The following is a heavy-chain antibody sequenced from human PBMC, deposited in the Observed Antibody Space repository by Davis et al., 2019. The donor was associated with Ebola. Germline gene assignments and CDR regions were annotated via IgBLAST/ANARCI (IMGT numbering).Heavy chain of an antibody. V-gene: IGHV3-33*01. D-gene: IGHD2-2*01. CDR1: AVTFNNYG. CDR3: ARGWGYCSSTSCYSLYYGMDV. CDR2: EWFDGNTK. J-gene: IGHJ6*02. Sequence: GGSLRLSCAASAVTFNNYGIHCVRQAPGGGLEWVAAEWFDGNTKNYADSGKGRFTISRDNSKGTVYLQMNGLRAGDTAVYYCARGWGYCSSTSCYSLYYGMDVWGQGTTVTVSS.